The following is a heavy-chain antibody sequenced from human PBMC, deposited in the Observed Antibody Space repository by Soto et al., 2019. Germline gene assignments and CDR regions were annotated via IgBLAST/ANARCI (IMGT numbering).Heavy chain of an antibody. V-gene: IGHV4-59*01. J-gene: IGHJ6*02. D-gene: IGHD6-6*01. CDR1: GGSISSYY. Sequence: SETLSLTCTVSGGSISSYYWSWIRQPPGKGLEWIGYIYYSGSTNYNPSLKRRVTISVDTSKNQFSLKLSSVTAADTAVYYCARDGRAAHYYYYGMDVWGQGTTVTVSS. CDR2: IYYSGST. CDR3: ARDGRAAHYYYYGMDV.